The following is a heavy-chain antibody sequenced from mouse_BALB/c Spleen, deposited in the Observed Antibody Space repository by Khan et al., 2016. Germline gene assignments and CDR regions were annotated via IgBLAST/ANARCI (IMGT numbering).Heavy chain of an antibody. D-gene: IGHD1-1*01. CDR1: GYTFTSYW. CDR3: ARPFYGSSYRY. J-gene: IGHJ2*01. Sequence: QVQLQQSGAELAKPGASVKMSCKASGYTFTSYWMHWVKQRPGQGLEWIGYINPSTGYTAYNQKFKDKATLTADKSSSTAYMQLSSLTSEASAVYYCARPFYGSSYRYWGQGTTLTVSS. CDR2: INPSTGYT. V-gene: IGHV1-7*01.